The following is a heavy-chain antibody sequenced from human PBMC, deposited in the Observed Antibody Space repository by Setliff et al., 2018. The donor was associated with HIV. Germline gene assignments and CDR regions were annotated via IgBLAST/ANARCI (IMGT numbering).Heavy chain of an antibody. Sequence: SETLSLTCTVSGGSISSSSYYWGWIRQPPGKGLEWIGSIYYSGSTYYKPSLKSRVTISVDTSKNQFSLKLSSVTAADTAVYYCARCYHNFWSGYPLDYMDVWGKGTTVTVSS. V-gene: IGHV4-39*01. CDR3: ARCYHNFWSGYPLDYMDV. J-gene: IGHJ6*03. CDR1: GGSISSSSYY. D-gene: IGHD3-3*01. CDR2: IYYSGST.